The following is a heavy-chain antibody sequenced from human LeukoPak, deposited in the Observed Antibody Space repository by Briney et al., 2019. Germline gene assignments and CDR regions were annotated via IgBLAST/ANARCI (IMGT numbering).Heavy chain of an antibody. V-gene: IGHV4-30-2*03. CDR2: IYYSGST. Sequence: SQTLSLTCAISGGSISSGGYSWSWIRQPPGKGLEWIGYIYYSGSTYYNPSLKSRVTISVETSKNQFSLKLSSVTAADTAVYYCARHIVVPAANYYMDVWGKGTTVTISS. CDR1: GGSISSGGYS. J-gene: IGHJ6*03. D-gene: IGHD2-2*01. CDR3: ARHIVVPAANYYMDV.